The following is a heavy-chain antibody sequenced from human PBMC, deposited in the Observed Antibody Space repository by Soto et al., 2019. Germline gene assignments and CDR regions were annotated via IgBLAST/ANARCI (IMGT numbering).Heavy chain of an antibody. D-gene: IGHD3-10*01. V-gene: IGHV4-59*08. CDR3: ARHRHYYGSGSFDY. J-gene: IGHJ4*02. CDR2: IYYSGST. Sequence: QVQLQESGPGLVKPSETLSLTCTVSGGSISSYYWSWIQQPPGKGLEWIGYIYYSGSTNYNPSLKSRVTISVDTSKNQFSLKLSSVTAADTAVYYCARHRHYYGSGSFDYWGQGTLVTVSS. CDR1: GGSISSYY.